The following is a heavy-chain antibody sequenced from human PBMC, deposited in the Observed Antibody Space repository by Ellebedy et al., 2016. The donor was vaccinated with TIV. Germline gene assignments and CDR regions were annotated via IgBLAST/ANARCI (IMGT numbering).Heavy chain of an antibody. CDR2: IWYDGSNK. V-gene: IGHV3-33*08. Sequence: PGGSLRLSCAASGFTFSSYGMHWVRQAPGKGLEWVAVIWYDGSNKYYADSVKGRFTISRDNSKNTLYLQMNSLRAEDTAVYYCARDSGYSGYDEPNDFDYWGQGTLVTVSS. CDR3: ARDSGYSGYDEPNDFDY. D-gene: IGHD5-12*01. J-gene: IGHJ4*02. CDR1: GFTFSSYG.